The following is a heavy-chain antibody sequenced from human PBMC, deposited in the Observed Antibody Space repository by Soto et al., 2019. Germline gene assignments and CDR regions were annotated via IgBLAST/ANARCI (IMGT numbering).Heavy chain of an antibody. J-gene: IGHJ6*01. CDR2: IYHSGST. Sequence: SETLSLTFAVSGGSISRSNWWSWVRLPPGKGLEWIGEIYHSGSTNYNPSLKSRVTISVDKSKNQFSLKLSSVTAADTAVYYCARDNTPNGGSSWYRYYYYYGMDVWGQGTTVT. V-gene: IGHV4-4*02. CDR3: ARDNTPNGGSSWYRYYYYYGMDV. CDR1: GGSISRSNW. D-gene: IGHD6-13*01.